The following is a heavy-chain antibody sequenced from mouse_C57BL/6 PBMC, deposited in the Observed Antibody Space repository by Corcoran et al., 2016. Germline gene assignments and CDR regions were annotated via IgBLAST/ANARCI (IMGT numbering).Heavy chain of an antibody. CDR2: IYPGSGNT. CDR3: ARSNCDYAMDY. Sequence: QVQLKQSGAELVRPGASVKLSCKASGYTFTDYYINWVKQRPGQGLEWIARIYPGSGNTYYNEKFKGKATLTVDKSSSTAYMLLSSLTSEDSAVYFCARSNCDYAMDYWGQGTSVTVSS. CDR1: GYTFTDYY. V-gene: IGHV1-76*01. J-gene: IGHJ4*01. D-gene: IGHD4-1*01.